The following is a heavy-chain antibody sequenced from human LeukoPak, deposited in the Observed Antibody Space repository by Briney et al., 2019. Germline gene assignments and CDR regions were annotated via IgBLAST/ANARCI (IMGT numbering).Heavy chain of an antibody. CDR3: AREQARAYSYAKKPALSAFDI. V-gene: IGHV1-2*06. Sequence: ASVKVSCKASGYTFTGYYMHWVRPAPGQGLEWMGRINPNSGGTNYAQKFQGRVTMTRDTSISTAYMELSRLRSDDTAVYYCAREQARAYSYAKKPALSAFDIWGQGTMVTVSS. CDR1: GYTFTGYY. J-gene: IGHJ3*02. CDR2: INPNSGGT. D-gene: IGHD5-18*01.